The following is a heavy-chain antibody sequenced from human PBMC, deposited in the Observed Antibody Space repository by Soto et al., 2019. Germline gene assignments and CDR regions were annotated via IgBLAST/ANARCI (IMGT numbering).Heavy chain of an antibody. V-gene: IGHV4-39*01. CDR1: GGSISSSSYY. Sequence: ASETLSLTCTVSGGSISSSSYYWGWIRQPPGKGLEWIGSIYYSGSTYHNPSLKSRVTISVDTSKNQFSLKLSSVTAADTAVYYCASLHLSGGAFDIWGQGTMVTVSS. J-gene: IGHJ3*02. D-gene: IGHD6-25*01. CDR3: ASLHLSGGAFDI. CDR2: IYYSGST.